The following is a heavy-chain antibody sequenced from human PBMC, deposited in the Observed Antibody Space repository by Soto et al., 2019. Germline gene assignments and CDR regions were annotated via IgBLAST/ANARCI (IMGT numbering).Heavy chain of an antibody. V-gene: IGHV4-34*01. CDR2: INHSGST. CDR3: ARGSTIFGVVIIWAFDY. CDR1: GGSFSGYY. D-gene: IGHD3-3*01. J-gene: IGHJ4*02. Sequence: SETLSLTCAVYGGSFSGYYWSWIRQPPWKWLEWIGEINHSGSTNYNPSLKSRVTISVDTSKNQFSLKLSSVTAADTAVYYCARGSTIFGVVIIWAFDYWGQGTLVTVSS.